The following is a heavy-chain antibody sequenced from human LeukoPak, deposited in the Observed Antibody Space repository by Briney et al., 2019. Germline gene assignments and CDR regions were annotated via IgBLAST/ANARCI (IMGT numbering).Heavy chain of an antibody. CDR1: GLTFSNYG. Sequence: PGRSLRLSCAASGLTFSNYGMPWVRKSPGKGLEWVAFIRYDGSNKYYADSVKGRFTISRDNSKNTLYLQMNSLRAEDTAVYYCANLRGFSIDDAFGIWGQGTMVTVSS. J-gene: IGHJ3*02. D-gene: IGHD2-21*01. CDR2: IRYDGSNK. V-gene: IGHV3-30*02. CDR3: ANLRGFSIDDAFGI.